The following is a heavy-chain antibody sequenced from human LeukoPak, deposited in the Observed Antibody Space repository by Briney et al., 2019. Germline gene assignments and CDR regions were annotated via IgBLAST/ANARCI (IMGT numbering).Heavy chain of an antibody. V-gene: IGHV3-53*01. J-gene: IGHJ6*02. CDR1: GFTVSSNY. D-gene: IGHD3-10*01. CDR2: IYSGGST. CDR3: ARILPMVRGYNYYYYYGMDV. Sequence: PGGSLRLSCAASGFTVSSNYMSWVRQAPGKGLEWVSVIYSGGSTNYADSVKGRFTISRDNSKNTLYLQMNSLRAEDTAVYYCARILPMVRGYNYYYYYGMDVWGQGTTVTISS.